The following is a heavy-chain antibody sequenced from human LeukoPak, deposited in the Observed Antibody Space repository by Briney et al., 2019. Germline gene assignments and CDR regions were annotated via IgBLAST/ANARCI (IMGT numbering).Heavy chain of an antibody. CDR3: AKARLYCSSGTCSDHPATLTGMDV. CDR1: GFTFSSFA. V-gene: IGHV3-23*01. D-gene: IGHD2-15*01. J-gene: IGHJ6*02. Sequence: GGSLRLSCTASGFTFSSFAMHWVRQAPGKGLEWVSLITNSGVTTHYADSVKGRFTISRDNSRSTLHLQLNSLRADDTALYYYAKARLYCSSGTCSDHPATLTGMDVWGQGTTVTVSS. CDR2: ITNSGVTT.